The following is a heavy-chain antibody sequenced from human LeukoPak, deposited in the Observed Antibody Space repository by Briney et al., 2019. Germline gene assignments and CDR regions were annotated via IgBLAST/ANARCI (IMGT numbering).Heavy chain of an antibody. CDR2: IYYSGST. D-gene: IGHD1-26*01. V-gene: IGHV4-59*01. J-gene: IGHJ4*02. CDR1: GGSISKYY. Sequence: SETLSLTCTVSGGSISKYYWNWIRQSPGKGLEWIGVIYYSGSTNYNPSLKSGVTMSVDASKSQFSLNLSSVTAADTAFYYCARSSGSYYSRIDYWGQGTLVTVSS. CDR3: ARSSGSYYSRIDY.